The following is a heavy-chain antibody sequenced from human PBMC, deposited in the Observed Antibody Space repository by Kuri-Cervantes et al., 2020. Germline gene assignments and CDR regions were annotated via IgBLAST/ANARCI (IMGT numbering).Heavy chain of an antibody. J-gene: IGHJ4*02. Sequence: GESLKISCAASGFTFSSYGMHWVRQAPGKGLEWVAVVSYDGSNKYYADSVKGRFTISRDSSKNTLYLQMNSLRAEDTAVFYCAKTRGWELPPTNWGQGTLVTVSS. CDR2: VSYDGSNK. CDR1: GFTFSSYG. CDR3: AKTRGWELPPTN. V-gene: IGHV3-30*18. D-gene: IGHD1-26*01.